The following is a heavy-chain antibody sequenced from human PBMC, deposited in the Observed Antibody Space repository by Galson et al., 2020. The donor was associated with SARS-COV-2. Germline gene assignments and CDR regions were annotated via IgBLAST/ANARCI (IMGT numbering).Heavy chain of an antibody. J-gene: IGHJ1*01. CDR2: ITEDGSDS. CDR1: GFTFSNYM. D-gene: IGHD1-26*01. Sequence: GESLKISCAASGFTFSNYMMAWVRQAPGKGLEWVAKITEDGSDSWYVESVKGRFTMSRDNAGNSVYLQMNTLRVEDTAVYYCARIESRHSQYFQLWGQGTLATVSS. V-gene: IGHV3-7*03. CDR3: ARIESRHSQYFQL.